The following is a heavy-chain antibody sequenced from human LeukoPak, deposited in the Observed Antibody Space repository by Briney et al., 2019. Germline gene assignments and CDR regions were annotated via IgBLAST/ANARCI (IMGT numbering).Heavy chain of an antibody. CDR1: GFTFDDYA. CDR2: ISWNSGSI. J-gene: IGHJ4*02. D-gene: IGHD6-13*01. V-gene: IGHV3-9*01. CDR3: AKDASSSCLDY. Sequence: GRSLRLSCAASGFTFDDYAMHWVRQAPGKGLEWVSGISWNSGSIGYADSVKGRFTISRDNAKNSLYLQMNSLRAEDTALYYCAKDASSSCLDYWGQGTLVTVSS.